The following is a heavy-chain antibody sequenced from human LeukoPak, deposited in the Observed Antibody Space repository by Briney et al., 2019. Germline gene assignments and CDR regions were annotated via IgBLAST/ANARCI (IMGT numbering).Heavy chain of an antibody. D-gene: IGHD3-3*01. CDR3: ARDYYDFWSGYYIYHYGMDV. CDR2: IWYDGSNK. Sequence: GGSLRLSCAASGFTFSSDGMHRVRQAPGKGLEWVAVIWYDGSNKYYADSVKGRFTISRDNFKNTLYLQLISLRAEDTAVYYCARDYYDFWSGYYIYHYGMDVWGQGTTVTVSS. CDR1: GFTFSSDG. J-gene: IGHJ6*02. V-gene: IGHV3-33*01.